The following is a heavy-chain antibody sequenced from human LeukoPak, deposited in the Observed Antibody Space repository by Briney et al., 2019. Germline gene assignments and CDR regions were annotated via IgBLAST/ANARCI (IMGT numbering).Heavy chain of an antibody. J-gene: IGHJ4*02. Sequence: GGSLRLSCAASGFTFDDYAMHWVRQAPGKGLEWVSGISWNSGTIGYADSVKGRFTISRDNAKNSLYLQMNSLRAEDTALYYCAKADSSGYLTYYFDYWGQGTLVTISS. V-gene: IGHV3-9*01. CDR3: AKADSSGYLTYYFDY. CDR1: GFTFDDYA. CDR2: ISWNSGTI. D-gene: IGHD3-22*01.